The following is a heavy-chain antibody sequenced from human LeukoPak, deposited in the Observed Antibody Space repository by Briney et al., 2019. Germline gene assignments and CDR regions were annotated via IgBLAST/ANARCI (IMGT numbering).Heavy chain of an antibody. CDR3: AGYSYGYDFDY. J-gene: IGHJ4*02. CDR1: GFTFDEYA. D-gene: IGHD5-18*01. Sequence: GGSLRLSCAASGFTFDEYAMHWVRQAPGKGLEWVSGINWNSGSIGYADSVKGRFTISRDNAKNTLYLQMNSLRAEDTAVYYCAGYSYGYDFDYWGQGTLVTVSS. CDR2: INWNSGSI. V-gene: IGHV3-9*01.